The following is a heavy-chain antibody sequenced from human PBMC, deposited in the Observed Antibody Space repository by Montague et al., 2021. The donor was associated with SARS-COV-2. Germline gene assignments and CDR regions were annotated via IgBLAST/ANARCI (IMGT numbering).Heavy chain of an antibody. J-gene: IGHJ6*02. Sequence: SETLSLTCAVYGGSFSGYYWSWIRQPPGKGLEWIGEINHSGSTNXNPSLKSRVIVSVDTSKNQFSLKLSSVTAADTAVYYCARGRRILLWFGELLSGGDYYGMDVWGQGTTVTVSS. CDR2: INHSGST. V-gene: IGHV4-34*01. D-gene: IGHD3-10*01. CDR3: ARGRRILLWFGELLSGGDYYGMDV. CDR1: GGSFSGYY.